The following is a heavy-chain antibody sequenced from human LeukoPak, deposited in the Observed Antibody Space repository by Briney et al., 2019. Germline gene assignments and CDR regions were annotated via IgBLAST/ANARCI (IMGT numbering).Heavy chain of an antibody. CDR1: GYSISSGYL. D-gene: IGHD5-18*01. CDR3: VRGYSYGPKDY. J-gene: IGHJ4*02. CDR2: MYHSGST. V-gene: IGHV4-38-2*01. Sequence: PPETLSLTCVVSGYSISSGYLWGWIRQPPGKGLEWIGSMYHSGSTHYNPSLKSRVTISIDTSKNQISLKLSFVTAADTAVYYCVRGYSYGPKDYWGQGTLVTVSS.